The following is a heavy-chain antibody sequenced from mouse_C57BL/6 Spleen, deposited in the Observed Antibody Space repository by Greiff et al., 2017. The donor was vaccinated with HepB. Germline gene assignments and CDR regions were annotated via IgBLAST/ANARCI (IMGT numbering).Heavy chain of an antibody. J-gene: IGHJ1*03. CDR2: INPNNGGT. V-gene: IGHV1-18*01. CDR1: GYTFTDYN. D-gene: IGHD1-1*01. CDR3: ARPSSYYGSSYWYFDV. Sequence: EVQLQQSGPELVKPGASVKIPCKASGYTFTDYNMDWVKQSHGKSLEWIGDINPNNGGTIYNQKFKGKATLTVDKSSSTAYMELRSLTSEDTAVYYCARPSSYYGSSYWYFDVWGTGTTVTVSS.